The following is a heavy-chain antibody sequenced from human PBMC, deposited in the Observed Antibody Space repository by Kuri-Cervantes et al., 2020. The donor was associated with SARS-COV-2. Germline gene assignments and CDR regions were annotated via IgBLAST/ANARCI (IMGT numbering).Heavy chain of an antibody. V-gene: IGHV4-38-2*02. CDR3: AWTEFPNYYDSSGRFDY. CDR1: GYSISSGYY. D-gene: IGHD3-22*01. CDR2: IYHSGST. J-gene: IGHJ4*02. Sequence: SETLSLTCTVSGYSISSGYYWGWIRQPPGKGLEWIGSIYHSGSTYYNPSLKSRVTISVDTSKNQFSLKLSSVTAADTAVYYCAWTEFPNYYDSSGRFDYWGQGTLVTSPQ.